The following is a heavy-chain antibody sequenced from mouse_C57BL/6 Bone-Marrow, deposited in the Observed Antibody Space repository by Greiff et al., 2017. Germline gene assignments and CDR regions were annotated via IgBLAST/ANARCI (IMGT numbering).Heavy chain of an antibody. J-gene: IGHJ2*01. D-gene: IGHD1-1*01. V-gene: IGHV5-17*01. CDR2: ISSGSSTI. CDR3: ARRVYYGSVYYFDY. CDR1: GFTFSDYG. Sequence: EVKLVESGGGLVKPGGSLKLSCAASGFTFSDYGMHWVRQAPEKGLEWVAYISSGSSTIYYADTVKGRFTISRDNAKNTLFLQMTSLRSEDTAMYYCARRVYYGSVYYFDYWGQGTTLTVSS.